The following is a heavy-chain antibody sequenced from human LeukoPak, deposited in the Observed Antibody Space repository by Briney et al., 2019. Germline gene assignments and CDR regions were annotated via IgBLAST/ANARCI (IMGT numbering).Heavy chain of an antibody. CDR2: IFPGDSET. V-gene: IGHV5-51*01. D-gene: IGHD3-10*01. Sequence: GESLKISCKDSGSDFINYWIGWVRQVPGRGLEWMAVIFPGDSETTYNPSFQGHVSISVDTSTNSAYLEWSSLKASDTAMYYCASEGPRTGGYWGQGTLVTVSS. CDR1: GSDFINYW. CDR3: ASEGPRTGGY. J-gene: IGHJ4*02.